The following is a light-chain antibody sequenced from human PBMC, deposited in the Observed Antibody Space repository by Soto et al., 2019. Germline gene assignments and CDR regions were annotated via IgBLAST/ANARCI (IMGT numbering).Light chain of an antibody. CDR3: CSYAGGSTLYVV. Sequence: QSALTQPASVSGSPGQSITISCTGTGSDVGSYNLVSWYQHHPGKAPKLMIYEGSKRPSGVSNRFSGSKSGNTASLTISGLQAEDEADYYCCSYAGGSTLYVVFGGGTKVTVL. CDR2: EGS. J-gene: IGLJ2*01. CDR1: GSDVGSYNL. V-gene: IGLV2-23*01.